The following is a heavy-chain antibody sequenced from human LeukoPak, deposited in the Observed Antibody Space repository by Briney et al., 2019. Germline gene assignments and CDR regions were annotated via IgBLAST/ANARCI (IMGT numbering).Heavy chain of an antibody. CDR3: AHRLDYYGSGTLFDP. Sequence: ESAPTLVKPTQTLTLTCTFFGFSLSTSGVGVVWIRQPPAKALEWLALLYWNGDERYSPSLKPRPPITKRTSKNQVVLTMTNMDPVDTATYYCAHRLDYYGSGTLFDPWGQGTLVTVSS. V-gene: IGHV2-5*01. CDR2: LYWNGDE. D-gene: IGHD3-10*01. J-gene: IGHJ5*02. CDR1: GFSLSTSGVG.